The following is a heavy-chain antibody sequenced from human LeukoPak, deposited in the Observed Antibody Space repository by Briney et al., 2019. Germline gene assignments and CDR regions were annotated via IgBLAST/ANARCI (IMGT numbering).Heavy chain of an antibody. CDR1: GRSLNLYY. V-gene: IGHV4-34*01. J-gene: IGHJ3*01. CDR2: INHSGTT. Sequence: SETLSLTRALYGRSLNLYYWRWLRQPPGKVLEWIGEINHSGTTNFSPSLKSRVTISVDASKNQFSLKVGSVTAADTAVYYSARCGSAARRLPRDAFDVWGQGTMVTVSS. CDR3: ARCGSAARRLPRDAFDV. D-gene: IGHD6-6*01.